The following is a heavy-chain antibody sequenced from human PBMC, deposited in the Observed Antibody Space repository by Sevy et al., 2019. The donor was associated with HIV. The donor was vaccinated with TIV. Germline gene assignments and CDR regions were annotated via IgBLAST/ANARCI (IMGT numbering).Heavy chain of an antibody. J-gene: IGHJ4*02. Sequence: GGYLRLSCAASGFTFTYYGMHWVRQAPGKGLEWVAFIHYDGSNKYYADSVKGRFTISRDNAKNTVYLQMNSLRTDDTALYYCAKNMSAAGTGGFDYWGQGTLVTVSS. CDR2: IHYDGSNK. CDR1: GFTFTYYG. V-gene: IGHV3-30*02. CDR3: AKNMSAAGTGGFDY. D-gene: IGHD6-13*01.